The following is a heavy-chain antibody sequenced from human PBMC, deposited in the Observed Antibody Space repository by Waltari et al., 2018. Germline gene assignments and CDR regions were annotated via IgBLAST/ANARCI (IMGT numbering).Heavy chain of an antibody. CDR3: AREINWNDGGRFFDS. V-gene: IGHV3-74*01. Sequence: EVQLVESGGGLVQPGESLRLSCTASGFTFSSHLMHWVRQVPGKGLVWVSRIKSDGSSTIYADSVKGRFTISRDNAKNTLYLQMNSLRAEDTAVYYCAREINWNDGGRFFDSWGQGTLVTVSS. CDR1: GFTFSSHL. J-gene: IGHJ4*02. D-gene: IGHD1-20*01. CDR2: IKSDGSST.